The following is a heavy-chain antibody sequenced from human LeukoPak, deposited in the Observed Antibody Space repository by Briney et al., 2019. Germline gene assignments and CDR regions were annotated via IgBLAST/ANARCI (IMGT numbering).Heavy chain of an antibody. Sequence: PSETLSLTCTVSGGSINSASNYWTWIRQPPGKGLEWIGYIYHSGATYPNPSLESRVTMSLDRSKNQFSLSLRSVTAADTAVYYCASESPSRYCSSTSCSRDIWGQGTMVTVSS. CDR3: ASESPSRYCSSTSCSRDI. D-gene: IGHD2-2*01. V-gene: IGHV4-30-2*01. CDR1: GGSINSASNY. CDR2: IYHSGAT. J-gene: IGHJ3*02.